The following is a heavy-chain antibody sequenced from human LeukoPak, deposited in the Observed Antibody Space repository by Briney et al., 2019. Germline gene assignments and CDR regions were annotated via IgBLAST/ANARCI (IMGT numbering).Heavy chain of an antibody. CDR3: ARDRPTETVKNWGYYYYYMDV. CDR1: GFTVSSNY. D-gene: IGHD7-27*01. Sequence: GGSLRLSCAASGFTVSSNYMSWVRQAPGKGLEWVSVIYSGGSTYYADSVKGRFTISRDNSKNPLYLQMNSLRAEDTAVYYCARDRPTETVKNWGYYYYYMDVWGKGTTVTISS. V-gene: IGHV3-66*02. CDR2: IYSGGST. J-gene: IGHJ6*03.